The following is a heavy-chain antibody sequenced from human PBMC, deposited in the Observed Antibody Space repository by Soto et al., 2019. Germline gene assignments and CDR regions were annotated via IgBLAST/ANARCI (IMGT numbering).Heavy chain of an antibody. CDR2: IIPMFGTA. CDR3: ASGIQLWLRRINNGYSG. CDR1: GGTFSTYA. D-gene: IGHD5-18*01. Sequence: QVQLVQSGAEVKKPESSVKVSCKAPGGTFSTYAISWVRQAPGQGLEWMGGIIPMFGTAIYAQRFQDRVTIIADESTNTVYMELSSLRSEDTAVYFCASGIQLWLRRINNGYSGWGQGTLVTVSS. V-gene: IGHV1-69*12. J-gene: IGHJ4*02.